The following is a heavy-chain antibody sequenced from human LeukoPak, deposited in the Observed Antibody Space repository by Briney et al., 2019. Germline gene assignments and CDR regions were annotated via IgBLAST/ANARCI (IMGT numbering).Heavy chain of an antibody. J-gene: IGHJ4*02. CDR2: ISSSGSTK. Sequence: GGSLRLSCAASGSTFSDYYMSWISQAPGKGLEWVSYISSSGSTKYYANSVKGRFTISRDNAKNSYLQMNSLRAEDTAVYYCARDGHAYGRGSPHYWGQGTLVTVSS. CDR3: ARDGHAYGRGSPHY. V-gene: IGHV3-11*01. CDR1: GSTFSDYY. D-gene: IGHD3-10*01.